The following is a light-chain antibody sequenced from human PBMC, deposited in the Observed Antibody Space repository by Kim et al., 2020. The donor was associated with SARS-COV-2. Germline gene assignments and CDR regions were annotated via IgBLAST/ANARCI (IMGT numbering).Light chain of an antibody. CDR2: EVS. CDR3: YSFTSSTTWV. V-gene: IGLV2-18*02. CDR1: SSDDCSYNR. J-gene: IGLJ3*02. Sequence: GQSYTLSCPVPSSDDCSYNRVSWYQQPPGTAPKLMIYEVSNRPSGVPDRFSGSKSGNTASLTISGLQAEDEADYYCYSFTSSTTWVFGGGTQLTFL.